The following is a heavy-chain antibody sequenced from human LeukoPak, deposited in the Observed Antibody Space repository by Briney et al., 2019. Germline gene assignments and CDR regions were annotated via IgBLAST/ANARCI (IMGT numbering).Heavy chain of an antibody. D-gene: IGHD6-13*01. CDR3: ARGMESVGYYMDV. CDR2: SSYIGGT. J-gene: IGHJ6*03. V-gene: IGHV4-59*01. Sequence: SETLSPTCSVSGGSPSVYYWTWIPQPPGKPLEWIESSSYIGGTKYNTSRMSRLTLSVDTSKLQFSLKLNSVTAADSAVYYCARGMESVGYYMDVWGKGTSVTVSS. CDR1: GGSPSVYY.